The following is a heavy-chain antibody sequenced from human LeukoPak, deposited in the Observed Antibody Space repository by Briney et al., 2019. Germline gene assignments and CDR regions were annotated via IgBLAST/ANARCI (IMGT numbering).Heavy chain of an antibody. CDR3: AKGLSVARPYYFDY. CDR2: ISDGGYST. D-gene: IGHD4-23*01. J-gene: IGHJ4*02. Sequence: PGGSLRLSCAASGFTFSSYAMTWVRQAPGKGLEWVSGISDGGYSTYYADSVKGRFTISRDNSKNTMYLQMNRLRAEDTAVYYCAKGLSVARPYYFDYWGQGTLVTVSS. V-gene: IGHV3-23*01. CDR1: GFTFSSYA.